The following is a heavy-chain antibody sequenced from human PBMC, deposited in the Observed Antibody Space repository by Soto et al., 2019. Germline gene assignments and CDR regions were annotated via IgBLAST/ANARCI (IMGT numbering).Heavy chain of an antibody. CDR1: GFTFSSYG. J-gene: IGHJ6*03. Sequence: SLRLSCAASGFTFSSYGMHWVRQAPGKGLEWVAVIWYDGSNKYYADSVKGRFTISRDNSKNTLYLQMNSLRAEDTAVYYCARAASLPHYYYYMDVWGKGTTVTVSS. CDR3: ARAASLPHYYYYMDV. CDR2: IWYDGSNK. V-gene: IGHV3-33*01. D-gene: IGHD3-10*01.